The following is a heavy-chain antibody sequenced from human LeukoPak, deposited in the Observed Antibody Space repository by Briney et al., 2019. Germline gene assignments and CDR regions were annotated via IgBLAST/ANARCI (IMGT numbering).Heavy chain of an antibody. D-gene: IGHD3-9*01. CDR2: LNPNSGNT. Sequence: GASVKVSCKASGSTFTSYDINLVRQATGQGLEWRGWLNPNSGNTGYAQRFQARVTMTRNTTNSTAYMELSSLRSEDTAVYYCARVSNYDILTGYYTNYMDVWGKGTTVTVSS. J-gene: IGHJ6*03. CDR1: GSTFTSYD. V-gene: IGHV1-8*01. CDR3: ARVSNYDILTGYYTNYMDV.